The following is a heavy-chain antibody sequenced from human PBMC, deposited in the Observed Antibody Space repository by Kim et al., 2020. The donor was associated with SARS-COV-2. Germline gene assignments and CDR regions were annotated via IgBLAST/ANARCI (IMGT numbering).Heavy chain of an antibody. V-gene: IGHV3-23*01. D-gene: IGHD5-18*01. CDR1: GFTFSSYA. CDR3: AKDLRAIQLWLVGVIDAFDI. Sequence: GGSLRLSCAASGFTFSSYAMSWVRQAPGKGLEWVSAISGSGGSTYYADSVKGRFTISRDNSKNTLYLQMNSLRAEDTAVYYCAKDLRAIQLWLVGVIDAFDIWGQGTMVTVSS. CDR2: ISGSGGST. J-gene: IGHJ3*02.